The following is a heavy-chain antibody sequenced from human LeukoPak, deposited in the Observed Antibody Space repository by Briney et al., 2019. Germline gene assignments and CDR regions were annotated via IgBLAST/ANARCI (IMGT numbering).Heavy chain of an antibody. CDR2: FDPEDGET. J-gene: IGHJ4*02. CDR3: ATDLVSRRLAGANAFDY. D-gene: IGHD4/OR15-4a*01. V-gene: IGHV1-24*01. CDR1: GYTLTELS. Sequence: ASVKVSCKVSGYTLTELSMHWVRQAPGKGREWMGGFDPEDGETIYAQKFQGRVTMTEDTSTDTAYMELSSLRSEDTAVYYCATDLVSRRLAGANAFDYWGQGTLVTVSS.